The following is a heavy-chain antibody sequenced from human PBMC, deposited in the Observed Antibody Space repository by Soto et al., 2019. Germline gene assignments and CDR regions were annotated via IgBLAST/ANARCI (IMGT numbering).Heavy chain of an antibody. CDR3: ARRSMVRELVYYYYGMDV. V-gene: IGHV5-10-1*01. CDR2: IDPSDSYT. CDR1: GYSFTSYW. J-gene: IGHJ6*02. D-gene: IGHD3-10*01. Sequence: PGESLKISCKGSGYSFTSYWISWVRQMPGKGLEWMGRIDPSDSYTNYSPSFQGHVTISADKSISTAYLQWSGLKASDTAMYYCARRSMVRELVYYYYGMDVWGQGTTVTVSS.